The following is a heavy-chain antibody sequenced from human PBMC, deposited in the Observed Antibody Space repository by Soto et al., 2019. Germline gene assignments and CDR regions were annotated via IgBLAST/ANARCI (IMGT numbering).Heavy chain of an antibody. J-gene: IGHJ1*01. CDR1: GFTFSGST. CDR3: TGGYCTGGTCYSGYFQH. D-gene: IGHD2-15*01. CDR2: IRSKANDYAT. V-gene: IGHV3-73*02. Sequence: EVQLVQSGGGLVQPGGSLKLSCAASGFTFSGSTVHWVRQPSGEGLQWVGRIRSKANDYATTYIASVKGRFTISRDDSTNTAYLQMSDLKTADTAVYYCTGGYCTGGTCYSGYFQHWGQGALVTVFS.